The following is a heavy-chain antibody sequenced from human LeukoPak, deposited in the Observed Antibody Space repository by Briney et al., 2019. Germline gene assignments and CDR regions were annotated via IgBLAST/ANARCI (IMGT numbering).Heavy chain of an antibody. CDR1: GFTFSSYA. J-gene: IGHJ4*02. Sequence: PGRSLRLSCAASGFTFSSYAMHWVRQAPGKGLEWVAVISYDGSNKYYADSVKGRFTISRDNSKNTLYLQMNSLRAEDTAVYYCARDQNYYDSSGYYAPFGYWGQGTLVTVSS. CDR2: ISYDGSNK. CDR3: ARDQNYYDSSGYYAPFGY. V-gene: IGHV3-30*01. D-gene: IGHD3-22*01.